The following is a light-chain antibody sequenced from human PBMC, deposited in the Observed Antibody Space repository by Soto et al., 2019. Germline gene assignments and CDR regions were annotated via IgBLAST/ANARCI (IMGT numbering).Light chain of an antibody. CDR3: QQYGSSTMT. CDR1: QSVSSSY. V-gene: IGKV3-20*01. J-gene: IGKJ1*01. Sequence: EIVLTQSPGTLSLSPGERATLSCRASQSVSSSYLAGYQQKPGQAPRLLIYGASSSATGIPDRFSGSGSGTDFTLTISRLEPEDFAVYYCQQYGSSTMTFGQGTKVEI. CDR2: GAS.